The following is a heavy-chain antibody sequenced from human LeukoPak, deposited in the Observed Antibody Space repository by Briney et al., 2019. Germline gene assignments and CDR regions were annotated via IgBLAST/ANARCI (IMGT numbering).Heavy chain of an antibody. Sequence: GGSLRLSCAASGFTFSSYSMHWVRHAPGKGLEWVSAVSGSGGSTYYADSVKGRFTISRDNSKNTLYLQMNSLRAEDTAVYYCAKLRPIREPDYWGQGTLVTVSS. V-gene: IGHV3-23*01. CDR2: VSGSGGST. CDR3: AKLRPIREPDY. CDR1: GFTFSSYS. J-gene: IGHJ4*02. D-gene: IGHD1-26*01.